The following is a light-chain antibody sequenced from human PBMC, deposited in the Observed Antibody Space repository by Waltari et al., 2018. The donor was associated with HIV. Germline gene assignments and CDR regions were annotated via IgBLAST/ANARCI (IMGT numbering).Light chain of an antibody. CDR1: SSNIGSNT. J-gene: IGLJ2*01. V-gene: IGLV1-44*01. CDR2: SNN. Sequence: QSVLTQPPSASGTPGQRVTISCSGSSSNIGSNTVNWYQQLPGTAPKLLIYSNNQRPSGVPDRFSGCKSGTSASLAISGLQSEDEADYYCAAWDGSLNGHVVFGGGTKLTVL. CDR3: AAWDGSLNGHVV.